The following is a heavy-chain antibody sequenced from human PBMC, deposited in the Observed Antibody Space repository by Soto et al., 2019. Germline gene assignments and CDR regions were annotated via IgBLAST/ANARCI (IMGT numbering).Heavy chain of an antibody. CDR1: GFTFSSYA. CDR3: AKDWLASGIAARYYYYGMDV. V-gene: IGHV3-23*01. D-gene: IGHD6-6*01. Sequence: PGGSLRLSCAASGFTFSSYAMSWVRQAPGKGLEWVSAISGSGGSTYYADSVKGRFTISRDNSKNTLYLQMNSLRAEDTAVYYCAKDWLASGIAARYYYYGMDVWGQGTTVTVSS. CDR2: ISGSGGST. J-gene: IGHJ6*02.